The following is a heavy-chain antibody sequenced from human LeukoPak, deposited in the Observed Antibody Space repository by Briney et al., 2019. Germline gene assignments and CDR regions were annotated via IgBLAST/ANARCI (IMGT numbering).Heavy chain of an antibody. Sequence: GGSLRLSCAASGFTFSSYAMHWVRQAPGKGLEYVSAISPNGGSTYYANSVKGKFTISRDNSKKTLYLQMGGLRAEDMAVYYCARRTCSGGSCYFDYWGQGTLVTVSS. CDR1: GFTFSSYA. CDR3: ARRTCSGGSCYFDY. V-gene: IGHV3-64*01. D-gene: IGHD2-15*01. CDR2: ISPNGGST. J-gene: IGHJ4*02.